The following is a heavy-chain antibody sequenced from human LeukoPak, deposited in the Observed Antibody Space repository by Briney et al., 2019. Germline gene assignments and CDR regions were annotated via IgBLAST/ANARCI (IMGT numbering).Heavy chain of an antibody. V-gene: IGHV3-9*01. CDR1: GFTFDEYA. J-gene: IGHJ6*02. Sequence: PGRSLRLSCAASGFTFDEYAMHWVRQAPGKGLEWVSGISWNSGSIGYADSVKGRFTISRDNAKNSLYLQMNSLRAEDTALYYCAAGKARSKYEYYYYYGMDVWGQGTTVTVSS. D-gene: IGHD2/OR15-2a*01. CDR2: ISWNSGSI. CDR3: AAGKARSKYEYYYYYGMDV.